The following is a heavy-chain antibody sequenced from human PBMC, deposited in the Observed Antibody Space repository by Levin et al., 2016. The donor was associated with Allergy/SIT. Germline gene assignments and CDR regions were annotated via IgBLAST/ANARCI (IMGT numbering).Heavy chain of an antibody. CDR1: GFTFSSYG. D-gene: IGHD6-13*01. J-gene: IGHJ6*03. CDR2: ISYDGTNK. V-gene: IGHV3-30*03. CDR3: ARDPEDQLVKDRDWHYYYYMDV. Sequence: GESLKISCAASGFTFSSYGLHWVRQAPGKGLEWVAVISYDGTNKFYADPVKGRFTISRDDSKNTVYLQMNSLRAEDTAVYYCARDPEDQLVKDRDWHYYYYMDVWGKGTTVTVSS.